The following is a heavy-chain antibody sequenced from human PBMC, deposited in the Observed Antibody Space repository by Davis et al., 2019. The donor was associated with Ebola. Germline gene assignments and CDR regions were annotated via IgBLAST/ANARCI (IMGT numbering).Heavy chain of an antibody. CDR1: GFTFSSYG. V-gene: IGHV3-30*18. CDR2: ISHDGSNK. J-gene: IGHJ3*02. Sequence: GESLKISCAASGFTFSSYGMHWVRQAPGKGLEWVAVISHDGSNKYYADSVKGRFTISRDNPKNTLYLQMNSLRAEDTAVYYCAKSNYDILTGYHDVFHIWGQGTMVTVSS. CDR3: AKSNYDILTGYHDVFHI. D-gene: IGHD3-9*01.